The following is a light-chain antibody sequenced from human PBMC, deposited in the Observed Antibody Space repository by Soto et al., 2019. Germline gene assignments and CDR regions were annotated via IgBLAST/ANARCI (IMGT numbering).Light chain of an antibody. CDR2: DAS. CDR3: QHRDDWPPGAT. CDR1: QSVGNH. V-gene: IGKV3-11*01. J-gene: IGKJ4*01. Sequence: IVLTQSPGTLSLSLGERATLSCRASQSVGNHLAWDQQKPGQAPRLLVYDASCRATGIPARFSGSGSGTDFTLIISSLEPEDSAVYYCQHRDDWPPGATFGGGTKVEIK.